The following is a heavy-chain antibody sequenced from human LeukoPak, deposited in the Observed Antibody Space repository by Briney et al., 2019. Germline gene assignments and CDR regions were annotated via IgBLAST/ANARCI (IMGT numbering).Heavy chain of an antibody. Sequence: PGGSLRLSCAASGFTFSSYEMNWVRQAPGKGLEWVSYISSSGSTIYYADSVKGRFTISRDNAKNSLYLQMNSLRAEDTAVYYCAIGIAARPGGSFDYWGQGIQVTVSS. CDR3: AIGIAARPGGSFDY. V-gene: IGHV3-48*03. D-gene: IGHD6-6*01. J-gene: IGHJ4*02. CDR1: GFTFSSYE. CDR2: ISSSGSTI.